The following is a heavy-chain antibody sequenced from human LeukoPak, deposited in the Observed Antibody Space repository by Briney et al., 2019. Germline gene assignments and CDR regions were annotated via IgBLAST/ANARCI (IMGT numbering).Heavy chain of an antibody. CDR1: GGSISSGGYY. J-gene: IGHJ4*02. V-gene: IGHV4-31*03. CDR2: IYYSGST. CDR3: ARAKGPGYSSGWYLDY. D-gene: IGHD6-19*01. Sequence: SETLSLTCTVSGGSISSGGYYWSWIRQHPGKGLEWIGYIYYSGSTYYNPSLKSRVTISVDTSKNQFSLKLSSVTAADTAVYYCARAKGPGYSSGWYLDYWGQGTLVTVSS.